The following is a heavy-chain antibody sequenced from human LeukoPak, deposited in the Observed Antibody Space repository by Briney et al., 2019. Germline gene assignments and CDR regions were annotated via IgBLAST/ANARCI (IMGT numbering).Heavy chain of an antibody. J-gene: IGHJ3*02. Sequence: PSETLSLTCAVYGGSFSGYYWGWIRQPPGKGLEWIGSIYYSGSTYYNPSLKSRVTISVDTSKNQYSLKLSSVTAADTAVYYCARNPGIAVAAPEGAFDIWGQGTMVTVSS. V-gene: IGHV4-39*01. CDR1: GGSFSGYY. D-gene: IGHD6-19*01. CDR3: ARNPGIAVAAPEGAFDI. CDR2: IYYSGST.